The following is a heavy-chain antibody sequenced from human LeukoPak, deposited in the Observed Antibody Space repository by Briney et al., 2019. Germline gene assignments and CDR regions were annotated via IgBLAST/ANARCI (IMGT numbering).Heavy chain of an antibody. V-gene: IGHV3-33*01. CDR3: ARGGTGEWDKKENNWFDP. Sequence: GGSLRLSCAASGFTFSHYTMHWVRQAPGKGLEWVAIIWYDGSDKYYADSVKGRFTISRDNSKNTLYLQMNSLRAEDTSVYYCARGGTGEWDKKENNWFDPWGQGTLVTVSS. CDR1: GFTFSHYT. CDR2: IWYDGSDK. D-gene: IGHD3-16*01. J-gene: IGHJ5*02.